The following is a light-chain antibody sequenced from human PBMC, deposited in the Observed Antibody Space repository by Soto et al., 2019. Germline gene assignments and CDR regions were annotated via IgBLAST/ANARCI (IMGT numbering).Light chain of an antibody. CDR3: QQYYSYPRT. J-gene: IGKJ1*01. V-gene: IGKV1-8*01. CDR1: QGISSY. CDR2: AAS. Sequence: AIRMTQSPSSLSASTGDRVTITCRASQGISSYLAWYQQTPGKAPKLLIYAASTLQSGVPSRFSGSGSGTDFTLTISCLQSEDFATYYCQQYYSYPRTFGQGTKGDIK.